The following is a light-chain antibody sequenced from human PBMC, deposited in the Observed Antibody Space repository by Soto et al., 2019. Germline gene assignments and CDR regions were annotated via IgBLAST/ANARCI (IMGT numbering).Light chain of an antibody. V-gene: IGKV3-15*01. CDR2: GAS. Sequence: EIVMTQSPATLSVSPGERATLSCRASQSVRNNLAWYQQKPGQAPRLLIYGASTRATGIPARFSGSGSGIEFTLTISSLQSEDFALYYCQQFNNWPLTFGGGTKVEIK. J-gene: IGKJ4*01. CDR1: QSVRNN. CDR3: QQFNNWPLT.